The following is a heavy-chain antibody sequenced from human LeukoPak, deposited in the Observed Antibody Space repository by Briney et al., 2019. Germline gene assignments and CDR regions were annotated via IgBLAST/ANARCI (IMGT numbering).Heavy chain of an antibody. CDR1: GFTFSSYA. CDR3: AKGIAAAGTDY. V-gene: IGHV3-23*01. D-gene: IGHD6-13*01. CDR2: ISGTGDTT. Sequence: GGSLRLSCTASGFTFSSYAMSWVRQAPGNGLEWVSAISGTGDTTYHADSVKGRFTISTDNSKNTLYLQMNSLRAEDTAVYYCAKGIAAAGTDYWGQGTLVTVSS. J-gene: IGHJ4*02.